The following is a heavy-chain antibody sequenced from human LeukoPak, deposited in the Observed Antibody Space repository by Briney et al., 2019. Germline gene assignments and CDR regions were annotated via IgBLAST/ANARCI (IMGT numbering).Heavy chain of an antibody. J-gene: IGHJ3*02. CDR3: AREPAYYDSSGYYYSGDAFDI. Sequence: SETLSLTCTVSGYSISSGYYWGWIRQPPGKGLEWIGSIYHSGSTYYNPSLKSRVTISVDTSKNQFSLKLSSVTAADTAVYYCAREPAYYDSSGYYYSGDAFDIWGQGTMVTVSS. CDR1: GYSISSGYY. CDR2: IYHSGST. D-gene: IGHD3-22*01. V-gene: IGHV4-38-2*02.